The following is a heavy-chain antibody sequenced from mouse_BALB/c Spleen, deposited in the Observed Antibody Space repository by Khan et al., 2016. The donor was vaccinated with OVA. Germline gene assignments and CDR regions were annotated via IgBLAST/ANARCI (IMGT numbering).Heavy chain of an antibody. V-gene: IGHV2-6-4*01. J-gene: IGHJ4*01. CDR3: AREYYRYDGYYAMDY. CDR1: GFSLSRYN. D-gene: IGHD2-14*01. Sequence: VQLQESGPGLVAPSQSLSITCTVSGFSLSRYNIHWVRQPPGKGLEWLGMIWGGGGTDYNSTLKIRLSISKANSKSQVFLKMNSLQTDDTAMYYCAREYYRYDGYYAMDYWGQGTSVTVSS. CDR2: IWGGGGT.